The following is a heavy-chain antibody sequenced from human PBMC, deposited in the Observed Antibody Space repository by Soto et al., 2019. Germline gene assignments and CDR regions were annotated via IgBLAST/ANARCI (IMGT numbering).Heavy chain of an antibody. V-gene: IGHV4-34*01. CDR2: INHSGFT. J-gene: IGHJ4*02. Sequence: QVQLHQWGAGLLKPSETLSLTCAVYGGSFTTYYWSWIRQSPGKGLEGIGEINHSGFTNYNPSLESRVTTSVDTSKTQFSLKLRSVTDADTAIYYCARRYCSDSYCSYFDYWGRGTLVSVSS. CDR1: GGSFTTYY. CDR3: ARRYCSDSYCSYFDY. D-gene: IGHD2-15*01.